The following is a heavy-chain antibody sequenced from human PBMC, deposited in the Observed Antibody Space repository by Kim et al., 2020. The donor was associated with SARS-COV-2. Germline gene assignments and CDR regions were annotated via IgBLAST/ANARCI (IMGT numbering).Heavy chain of an antibody. CDR2: ISGSGGST. J-gene: IGHJ4*02. Sequence: GGSLRLSCAASGFTFSNYAMTWVRQVPGKGLEWVSAISGSGGSTYYADSVKGRFTISRDNSKNTLYLQMNSLRAEDTAIYYCAKDEVTMVRGVMPIWGQGTLVTVSS. D-gene: IGHD3-10*01. CDR3: AKDEVTMVRGVMPI. V-gene: IGHV3-23*01. CDR1: GFTFSNYA.